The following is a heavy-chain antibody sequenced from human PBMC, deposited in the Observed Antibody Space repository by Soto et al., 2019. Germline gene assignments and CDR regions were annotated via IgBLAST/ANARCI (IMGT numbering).Heavy chain of an antibody. Sequence: QVQLVQSGAEVKKPGSSVKVSCKASGGTFSSYTISWMRQAPGQGLEWMGRIIPILGIANYAQKFQGRVTITAEKPTSTAYMELSSLRSEDTAVYYCARDSPPYGDSLFDYWGQGTLVTVSS. CDR3: ARDSPPYGDSLFDY. V-gene: IGHV1-69*08. CDR2: IIPILGIA. D-gene: IGHD4-17*01. J-gene: IGHJ4*02. CDR1: GGTFSSYT.